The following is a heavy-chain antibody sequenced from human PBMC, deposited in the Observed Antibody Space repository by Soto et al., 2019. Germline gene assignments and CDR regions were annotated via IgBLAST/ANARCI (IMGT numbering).Heavy chain of an antibody. Sequence: EVQLLESGGGLVQPGGSLRLSCAASGFTFSSNAMSWVRQAPGKGLEWVSTLSGSGGSTYYADSVKGRFTISRDNSKNTLYLQRNRLRAEDTAVYYCANTPGPGMAHNWFDPWGQGTLVTVSS. CDR2: LSGSGGST. CDR3: ANTPGPGMAHNWFDP. CDR1: GFTFSSNA. V-gene: IGHV3-23*01. J-gene: IGHJ5*02. D-gene: IGHD3-10*01.